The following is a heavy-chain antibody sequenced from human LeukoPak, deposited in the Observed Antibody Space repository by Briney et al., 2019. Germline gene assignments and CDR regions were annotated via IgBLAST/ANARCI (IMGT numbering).Heavy chain of an antibody. Sequence: PSETLSLTCTVSGGSISSGGYYWSWIRQHPGKGLEWIGYIYYSGSTYYNPSLKSRVTISVDTSKNQFSLKLSSVTAADTAVYYCARLSPPTTVVQWGQGTLVTVSS. D-gene: IGHD4-23*01. CDR1: GGSISSGGYY. J-gene: IGHJ4*02. V-gene: IGHV4-31*03. CDR3: ARLSPPTTVVQ. CDR2: IYYSGST.